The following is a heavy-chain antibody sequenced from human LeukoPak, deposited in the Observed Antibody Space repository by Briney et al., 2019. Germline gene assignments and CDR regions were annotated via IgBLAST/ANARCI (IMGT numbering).Heavy chain of an antibody. V-gene: IGHV1-24*01. Sequence: ASVKVSCKVSGYTLTELSMHWVRQAPGKGLEWMGGFDPEDGETIYAQKFQGRVTMTEDTSTDTAYMELSSLRSGDTAVYYCATDGATVTTTFDYWGQGTLVTVSS. CDR1: GYTLTELS. J-gene: IGHJ4*02. CDR3: ATDGATVTTTFDY. D-gene: IGHD4-17*01. CDR2: FDPEDGET.